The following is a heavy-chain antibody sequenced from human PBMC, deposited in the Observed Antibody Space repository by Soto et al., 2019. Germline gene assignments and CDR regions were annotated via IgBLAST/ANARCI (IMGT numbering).Heavy chain of an antibody. V-gene: IGHV3-21*01. J-gene: IGHJ3*01. D-gene: IGHD3-9*01. CDR3: AIPLDYDSMTGPDEVFAF. Sequence: GKGLEWVSSISSSSRYIYYVDPVKGRFTISRDNAKNSLYLQMSSLRAEDTAVYYCAIPLDYDSMTGPDEVFAFWRQGTMDPV. CDR2: ISSSSRYI.